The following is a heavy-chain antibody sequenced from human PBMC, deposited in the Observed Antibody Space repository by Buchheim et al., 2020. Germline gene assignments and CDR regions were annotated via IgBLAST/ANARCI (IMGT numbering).Heavy chain of an antibody. D-gene: IGHD6-19*01. J-gene: IGHJ4*02. CDR1: GDSIHSGGYS. CDR3: ARVGIAVAGLFDY. V-gene: IGHV4-30-2*01. Sequence: HLHLQESGSGLVNPSQTLSLTCAVSGDSIHSGGYSWSWIRQPPGKGLEWIGYIYHSGTTHYNPSLKSRVTMSVDRSQNQVSLKLSSVTAADTAVYYCARVGIAVAGLFDYWGQGTL. CDR2: IYHSGTT.